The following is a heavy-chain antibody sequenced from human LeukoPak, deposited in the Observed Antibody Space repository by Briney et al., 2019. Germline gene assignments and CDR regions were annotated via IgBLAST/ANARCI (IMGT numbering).Heavy chain of an antibody. CDR1: GFTFSSYA. V-gene: IGHV3-23*01. CDR3: ARMGLGVIDY. Sequence: GGSLRLSCAASGFTFSSYAISWVRQAPGKGLEWVSAISGSGGSTYYADSVKGRFTISRDNSKNTLYLQMNSLRAEDTAVYYCARMGLGVIDYWGQGTLVTVSS. CDR2: ISGSGGST. J-gene: IGHJ4*02. D-gene: IGHD3-3*01.